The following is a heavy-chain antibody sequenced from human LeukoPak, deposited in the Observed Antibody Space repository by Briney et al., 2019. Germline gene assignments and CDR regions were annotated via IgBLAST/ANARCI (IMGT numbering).Heavy chain of an antibody. CDR3: ARDRLDYYDSSGYPDY. D-gene: IGHD3-22*01. CDR2: ISAYNGNT. Sequence: ASVKVSCKASGYTFTTYGFSWVRQAPGQGLEWMGWISAYNGNTKYIPKLQGRVTMTTDTSTSIAYMELRSLRSDDTAVYYCARDRLDYYDSSGYPDYWGQGTLVTVSS. V-gene: IGHV1-18*01. J-gene: IGHJ4*02. CDR1: GYTFTTYG.